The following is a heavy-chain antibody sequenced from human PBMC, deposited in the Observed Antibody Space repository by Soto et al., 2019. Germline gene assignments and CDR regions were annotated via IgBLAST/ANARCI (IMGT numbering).Heavy chain of an antibody. Sequence: SVKVSCKASGGTFSSYAISWVRQAPGQRLEWMGGIIPIFGTANYAQKFQGRVTITADESTSTAYMELSSLRSEDTAVYYCARGGDCSSTSCYTDYYYYYGMDVGGQGTTVTVSS. J-gene: IGHJ6*02. V-gene: IGHV1-69*13. CDR1: GGTFSSYA. D-gene: IGHD2-2*02. CDR2: IIPIFGTA. CDR3: ARGGDCSSTSCYTDYYYYYGMDV.